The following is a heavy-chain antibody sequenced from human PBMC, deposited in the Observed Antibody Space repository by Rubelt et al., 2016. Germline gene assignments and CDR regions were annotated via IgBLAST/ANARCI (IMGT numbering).Heavy chain of an antibody. CDR2: INHSGST. J-gene: IGHJ4*02. V-gene: IGHV4-34*01. D-gene: IGHD1-26*01. CDR1: GGSFSGYY. Sequence: QVQLQQWGAGLLKPSETLSLTCAVYGGSFSGYYWSWIRQPPGKGLEWIGEINHSGSTNYNPSLKSRVTISVDTSKNQFSLKLSSVTAADTAVDYCASSYLGSYLDYWGQGTLVTVSS. CDR3: ASSYLGSYLDY.